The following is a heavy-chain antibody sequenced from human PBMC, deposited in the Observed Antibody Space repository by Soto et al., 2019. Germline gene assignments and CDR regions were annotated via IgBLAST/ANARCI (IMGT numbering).Heavy chain of an antibody. J-gene: IGHJ4*02. CDR3: TKSGVDTFGLSY. D-gene: IGHD5-18*01. Sequence: EVQLVESGGGLVQPGGSLRLSCAVSGFTFSSFWMHWVRQAPGEGLVWVSRINTDGSSTSYADSVKGRFTISRDNTKNPRDLQMNSLGDENTAMYYWTKSGVDTFGLSYWGQRTLVTVSS. V-gene: IGHV3-74*01. CDR2: INTDGSST. CDR1: GFTFSSFW.